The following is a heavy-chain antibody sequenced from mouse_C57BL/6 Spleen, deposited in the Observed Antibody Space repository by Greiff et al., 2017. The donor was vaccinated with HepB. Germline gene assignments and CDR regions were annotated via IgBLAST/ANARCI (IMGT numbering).Heavy chain of an antibody. Sequence: VQLQQSGAELVKPGASVKLSCTASGFNIKDYYMHWVKQRTEQGLEWIGRIDPEDGETKYAPKFQGKATITADKSSNTAYLQLSSLTSEDTAVYYCARVRGYYGSSYEEGAMDYWGQGTSVTVSS. V-gene: IGHV14-2*01. CDR3: ARVRGYYGSSYEEGAMDY. CDR2: IDPEDGET. J-gene: IGHJ4*01. D-gene: IGHD1-1*01. CDR1: GFNIKDYY.